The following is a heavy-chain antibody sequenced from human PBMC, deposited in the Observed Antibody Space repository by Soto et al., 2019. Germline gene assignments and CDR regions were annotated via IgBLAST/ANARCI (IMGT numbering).Heavy chain of an antibody. V-gene: IGHV1-69*13. D-gene: IGHD3-22*01. CDR3: ARGKNYYDSSGYSPAEYFQH. CDR1: GGTFSSYA. CDR2: IIPIFGTA. Sequence: GASVKVSCKASGGTFSSYAISWVRQAPGQGLEWKGGIIPIFGTANYAQKFQGRATITADESTSTAYMELSSLRSEDTAVYYCARGKNYYDSSGYSPAEYFQHWGQGTLVTVSS. J-gene: IGHJ1*01.